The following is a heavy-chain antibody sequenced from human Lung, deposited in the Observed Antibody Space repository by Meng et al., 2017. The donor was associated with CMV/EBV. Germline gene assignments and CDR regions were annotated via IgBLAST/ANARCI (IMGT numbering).Heavy chain of an antibody. CDR2: INNSSSYI. V-gene: IGHV3-21*01. Sequence: GGSXRLXCAASGFTFSTYSMNWVRQAPGKGLEWVSSINNSSSYIYYSDSVKGRFTISRDNAKNSLYLQMNSLRAEDTAVYYCERDLIVGTAYFDYWGQGTLVTVSS. CDR1: GFTFSTYS. D-gene: IGHD1-26*01. CDR3: ERDLIVGTAYFDY. J-gene: IGHJ4*02.